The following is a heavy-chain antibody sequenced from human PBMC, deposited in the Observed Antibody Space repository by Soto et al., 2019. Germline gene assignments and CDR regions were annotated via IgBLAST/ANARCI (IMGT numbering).Heavy chain of an antibody. CDR1: GFTFINYA. CDR3: AKDKVSTTYNYDY. J-gene: IGHJ4*02. D-gene: IGHD5-12*01. Sequence: SLRLSCAASGFTFINYAMSWVRQAPGKGLEWVSTISGSGISTFYADSVKGRFTISRDNSKNTLYLQMNSLRAEDTAVYYCAKDKVSTTYNYDYWGQGTLVTVYS. V-gene: IGHV3-23*01. CDR2: ISGSGIST.